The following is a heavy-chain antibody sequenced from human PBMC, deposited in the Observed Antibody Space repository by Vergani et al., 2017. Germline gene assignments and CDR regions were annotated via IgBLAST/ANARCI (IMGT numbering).Heavy chain of an antibody. J-gene: IGHJ4*02. V-gene: IGHV3-23*04. CDR1: GFTFSDYW. Sequence: EVQLVESGEGLVQPGGSLRLSCAASGFTFSDYWMSWVRQAPGKGLEWVSGISGQNFRTHYADSVKGRFTISRDNSKNTLSLQMNSLTAEDTAIYYCAGPQGTSAYYYGGFDYWGQGILVTVSS. CDR3: AGPQGTSAYYYGGFDY. D-gene: IGHD3-22*01. CDR2: ISGQNFRT.